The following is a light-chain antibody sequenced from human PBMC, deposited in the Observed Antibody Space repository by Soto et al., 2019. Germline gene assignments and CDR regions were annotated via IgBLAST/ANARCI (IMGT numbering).Light chain of an antibody. CDR3: QQYNNWLT. J-gene: IGKJ4*01. CDR2: GAS. Sequence: EIVMTQSPATLSVSPGERATLSCRASQSVSSNLAWYQQKPGQAPRLLIYGASTRASGIPARFSGSGSGAEFTLTISSLHSEDFADYYCQQYNNWLTFGGGTKVEIK. CDR1: QSVSSN. V-gene: IGKV3-15*01.